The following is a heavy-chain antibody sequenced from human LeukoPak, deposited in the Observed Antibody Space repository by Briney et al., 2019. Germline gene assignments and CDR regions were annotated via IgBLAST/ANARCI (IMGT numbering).Heavy chain of an antibody. J-gene: IGHJ6*02. CDR2: INNSGST. V-gene: IGHV4-34*01. CDR1: GGSFSGYY. CDR3: ARLVGVAMAYYYYGMDV. D-gene: IGHD5-12*01. Sequence: SETLSLTCAVYGGSFSGYYWSWNRQPPGKGMEWIGEINNSGSTNYSPSIKRRVTISVDTSKNQFSLKLSSVTAADTAVYYCARLVGVAMAYYYYGMDVWGQGTTVTVSS.